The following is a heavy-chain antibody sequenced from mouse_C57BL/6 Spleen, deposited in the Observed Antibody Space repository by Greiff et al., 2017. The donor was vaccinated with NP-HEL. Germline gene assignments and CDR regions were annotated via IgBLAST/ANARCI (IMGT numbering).Heavy chain of an antibody. CDR3: ARQLRGFAY. Sequence: VQLQQPGAELVRPGTSVKLSCKASGYTFTSYWMHWVKQRPGQGLEWIGVIDPSDSYTNYNQKFKGKATLTVDTSSSTAYMQLSSLTSEDSAVYYCARQLRGFAYWGQGTLVTVSA. D-gene: IGHD1-1*01. V-gene: IGHV1-59*01. CDR1: GYTFTSYW. J-gene: IGHJ3*01. CDR2: IDPSDSYT.